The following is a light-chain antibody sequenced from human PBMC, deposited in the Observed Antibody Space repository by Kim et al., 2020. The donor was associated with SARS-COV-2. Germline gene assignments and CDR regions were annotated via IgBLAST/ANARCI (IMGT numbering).Light chain of an antibody. CDR3: QHYGNSPT. Sequence: LSPGERATLACRTSQSVSSNNVVWYQQKLGQAPSVLIYGTSTRATGIPDRFSGSGSGTDFTLTINRLEAEDFVVYYCQHYGNSPTFGQGTRLEIK. J-gene: IGKJ5*01. CDR1: QSVSSNN. V-gene: IGKV3-20*01. CDR2: GTS.